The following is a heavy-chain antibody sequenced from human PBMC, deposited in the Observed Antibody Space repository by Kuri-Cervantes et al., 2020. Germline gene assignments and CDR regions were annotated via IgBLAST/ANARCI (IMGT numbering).Heavy chain of an antibody. D-gene: IGHD3-16*01. CDR3: ARDSTVTTFGGYYYGMDV. CDR1: GFTFSSYA. V-gene: IGHV3-30*04. J-gene: IGHJ6*02. Sequence: GGSLRLSCAASGFTFSSYAMHWVRQAPGKGLEWVAVIWYDGSNKYYADSVKGRFTISRDNSKNTLYLQMNSLRAEDTAVYYCARDSTVTTFGGYYYGMDVWGQGTTVTVSS. CDR2: IWYDGSNK.